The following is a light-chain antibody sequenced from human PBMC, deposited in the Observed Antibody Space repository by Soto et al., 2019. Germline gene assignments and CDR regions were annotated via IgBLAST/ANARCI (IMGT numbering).Light chain of an antibody. V-gene: IGKV1-5*03. CDR1: QTISSW. J-gene: IGKJ1*01. CDR2: KAS. Sequence: DRQMEQSHYPMAGSEXXIVDIACRASQTISSWLAWYQQKPGKAPKLLIYKASTLKSGVPSRFSGSGSGTEFTLTLCSLQPDAFAPYYCQHSNSYPEAFAQGTKLDIK. CDR3: QHSNSYPEA.